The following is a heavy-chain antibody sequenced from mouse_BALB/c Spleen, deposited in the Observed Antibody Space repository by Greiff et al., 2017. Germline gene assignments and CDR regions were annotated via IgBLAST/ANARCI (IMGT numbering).Heavy chain of an antibody. CDR3: ARFTTATGAMDY. CDR2: INPGSGGT. J-gene: IGHJ4*01. D-gene: IGHD1-2*01. Sequence: QVQLQQFGAELVRPGTSVKVSCKASGYAFTNYLIEWVKQRPGQGLEWIGVINPGSGGTNYNEKFKGKATLTADKSSSTAYMQLSSLTSDDSAVYFCARFTTATGAMDYWGQGTSVTVSS. V-gene: IGHV1-54*01. CDR1: GYAFTNYL.